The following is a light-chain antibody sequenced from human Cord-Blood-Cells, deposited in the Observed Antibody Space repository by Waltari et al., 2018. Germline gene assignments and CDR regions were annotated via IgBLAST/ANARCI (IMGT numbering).Light chain of an antibody. Sequence: EIVMTQSPAPLSASPGERATLSCRASQSVSSNLAWYQQKPGQAPRLLIYGASTRATGIPARFSGSGSGTEFTLTISSLQSEDFAVYYCQQYNNWPPTFGQGTRLEIK. J-gene: IGKJ5*01. V-gene: IGKV3-15*01. CDR2: GAS. CDR3: QQYNNWPPT. CDR1: QSVSSN.